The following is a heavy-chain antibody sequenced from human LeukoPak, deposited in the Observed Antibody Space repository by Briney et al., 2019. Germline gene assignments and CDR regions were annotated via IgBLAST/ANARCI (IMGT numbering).Heavy chain of an antibody. CDR1: GYTFTSYY. Sequence: ASVKASCKASGYTFTSYYMHWVRQAPGQGLEWMGIINPSGGSTSYAQKFQGRVTMTRDMSTSTVYMELSSLRSEDTAVYYCARDQGAGYSSSNFDYWGQGTLVTVSS. CDR2: INPSGGST. CDR3: ARDQGAGYSSSNFDY. J-gene: IGHJ4*02. V-gene: IGHV1-46*01. D-gene: IGHD6-6*01.